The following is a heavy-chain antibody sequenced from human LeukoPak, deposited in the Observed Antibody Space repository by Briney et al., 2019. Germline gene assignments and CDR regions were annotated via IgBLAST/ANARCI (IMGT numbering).Heavy chain of an antibody. V-gene: IGHV3-7*01. J-gene: IGHJ4*02. Sequence: GGSLRLSCAASGFTFSTYWMTWVRQAPGRGLEWVANIREDGREKYYVDSVRGRFTISRDNAKNSLYLQMNSLRAEDTVVYFCARLTTPVGYWGLGTLVTVSS. D-gene: IGHD1-14*01. CDR1: GFTFSTYW. CDR3: ARLTTPVGY. CDR2: IREDGREK.